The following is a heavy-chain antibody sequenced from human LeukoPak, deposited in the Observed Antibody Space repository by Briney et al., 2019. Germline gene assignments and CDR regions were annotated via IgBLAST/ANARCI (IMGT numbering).Heavy chain of an antibody. CDR2: ISSSSSSI. D-gene: IGHD6-13*01. J-gene: IGHJ4*02. Sequence: GGSLRLSCVASGFTFSSYSMNWVRQAPGKGLEWVSSISSSSSSINNADSVNGRFTISRDNTKKSLYLQMNSLRAEDTAVYYCARESSSLTYPDFDYWGQGTLVTVSS. CDR3: ARESSSLTYPDFDY. CDR1: GFTFSSYS. V-gene: IGHV3-21*01.